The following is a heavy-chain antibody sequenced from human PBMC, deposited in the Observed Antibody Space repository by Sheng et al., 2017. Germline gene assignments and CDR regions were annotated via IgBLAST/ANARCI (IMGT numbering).Heavy chain of an antibody. CDR3: ARTRSGWFDP. J-gene: IGHJ5*02. Sequence: VQLVESGGGVVQPGRSLRLSCAASGFTFSSYGMHWVRQAPGKGLEWVAVISYDGSNKYYADSVKGRFTISRDNAKNSLYLQMNSLRAEDTAVYYCARTRSGWFDPWGQGTLVTVSS. CDR1: GFTFSSYG. CDR2: ISYDGSNK. V-gene: IGHV3-30*03.